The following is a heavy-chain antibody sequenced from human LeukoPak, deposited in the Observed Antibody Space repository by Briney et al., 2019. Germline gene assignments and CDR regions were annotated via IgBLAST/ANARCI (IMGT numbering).Heavy chain of an antibody. D-gene: IGHD5-12*01. Sequence: GGSLRLSCAASGFTFSTYWMSWVRQAPGKGLEWVANIKKDGSEKYYVDSVKGRFTISRDNAENSLYLQMNSLRAEDTAVYYSARGSGSDSGIYFDSWGQGTLVTVSS. CDR1: GFTFSTYW. V-gene: IGHV3-7*01. CDR2: IKKDGSEK. J-gene: IGHJ4*02. CDR3: ARGSGSDSGIYFDS.